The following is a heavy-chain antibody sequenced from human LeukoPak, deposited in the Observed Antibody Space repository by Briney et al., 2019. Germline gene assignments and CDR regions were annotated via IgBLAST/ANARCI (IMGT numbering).Heavy chain of an antibody. CDR1: GFTFSSYS. V-gene: IGHV3-21*01. J-gene: IGHJ4*02. CDR2: ISSSSSYI. Sequence: GGSLRLSCAASGFTFSSYSMNWVRQAPGKGLEWVSSISSSSSYIYYADSVKGRFTISRDNAKNSLYLQMNSLRAEDTAVYYCASLTYDSSGCYLSHFDYWGQGTLVTVSS. D-gene: IGHD3-22*01. CDR3: ASLTYDSSGCYLSHFDY.